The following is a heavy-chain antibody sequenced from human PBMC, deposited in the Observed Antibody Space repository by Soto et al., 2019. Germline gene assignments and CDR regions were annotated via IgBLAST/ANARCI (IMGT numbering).Heavy chain of an antibody. CDR3: ARGVRAETYYNAFDY. Sequence: QVQLVESGGGVVQPGSSLRLSCAASGFSFKNYAFHWVRQAPGKGLEWVALISHNDEPKTFYADSVQGRFTISRDNFKNTVSLQMNSLRDEDTAVYHCARGVRAETYYNAFDYWGQGTQVTVSS. CDR2: ISHNDEPKT. J-gene: IGHJ4*01. D-gene: IGHD3-10*01. V-gene: IGHV3-30-3*01. CDR1: GFSFKNYA.